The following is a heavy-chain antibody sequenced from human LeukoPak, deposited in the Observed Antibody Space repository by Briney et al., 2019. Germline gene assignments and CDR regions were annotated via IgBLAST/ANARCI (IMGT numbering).Heavy chain of an antibody. CDR1: GFTFSSYA. CDR2: ISGSGGST. Sequence: GGSLRLSCAASGFTFSSYAMSWVRQAPGKGLEWVSAISGSGGSTYYADSVKGRFTISRDNSKNTLYLQMNSLRAEDTAVYYCAKVGYYDSSGYYHYFDYWGQGTLVTVSS. V-gene: IGHV3-23*01. CDR3: AKVGYYDSSGYYHYFDY. D-gene: IGHD3-22*01. J-gene: IGHJ4*02.